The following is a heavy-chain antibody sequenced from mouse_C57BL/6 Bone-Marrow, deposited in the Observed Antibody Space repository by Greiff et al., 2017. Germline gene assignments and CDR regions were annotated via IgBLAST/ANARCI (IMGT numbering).Heavy chain of an antibody. CDR3: AIIYYDYGYCCDY. J-gene: IGHJ2*01. Sequence: QVQLQQSGAELVMPGDSVKLSCTASGYTFTSYWMHWVKQRPGQGLEWIGEIDPSDSYTNYNQKFKGKSTFTVDKSSSTAYMQLSSLTSEDSAVYYCAIIYYDYGYCCDYWGQGTTLTVSS. V-gene: IGHV1-69*01. D-gene: IGHD2-4*01. CDR1: GYTFTSYW. CDR2: IDPSDSYT.